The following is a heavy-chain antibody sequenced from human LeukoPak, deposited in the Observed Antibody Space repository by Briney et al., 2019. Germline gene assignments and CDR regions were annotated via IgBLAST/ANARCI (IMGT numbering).Heavy chain of an antibody. J-gene: IGHJ4*02. CDR3: AIYYYDSSGYYHPYFDY. V-gene: IGHV1-69*05. CDR1: GGTFSSYA. D-gene: IGHD3-22*01. Sequence: ASVKVSCKASGGTFSSYAISWVRQAPGQGLEWMGGIIPIFGTANYAQKFQGRVTITTDESTCTAYMELSSLRSEDTAVYYCAIYYYDSSGYYHPYFDYWGQGTLVTVSS. CDR2: IIPIFGTA.